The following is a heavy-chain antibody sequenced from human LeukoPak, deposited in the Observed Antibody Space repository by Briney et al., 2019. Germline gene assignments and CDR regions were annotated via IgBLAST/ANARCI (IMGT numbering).Heavy chain of an antibody. CDR2: IYYSGST. V-gene: IGHV4-39*01. CDR1: GGSISSSSYY. Sequence: SETLSLTCTVSGGSISSSSYYWGWIRQPPGKGLEWIGSIYYSGSTYYNPSLKSRVTISVDTSKNQFSLKLSSVTAADTAVYYCARGLYSPAARGAFDIWGQGTMVTVSS. CDR3: ARGLYSPAARGAFDI. J-gene: IGHJ3*02. D-gene: IGHD6-13*01.